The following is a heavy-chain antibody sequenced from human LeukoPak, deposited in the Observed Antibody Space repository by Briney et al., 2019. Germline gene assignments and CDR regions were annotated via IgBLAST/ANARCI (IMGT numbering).Heavy chain of an antibody. CDR1: GYTFTSYD. J-gene: IGHJ5*02. D-gene: IGHD3-10*01. V-gene: IGHV1-8*01. CDR3: ARGRMVRGVTWWFDP. CDR2: MNPNSGNT. Sequence: GASVKVSCKASGYTFTSYDINWVRQATGQGLEWMGWMNPNSGNTGYAQKFQGRVTMTRNTSISTAYMELSSLRSKDTAVYYCARGRMVRGVTWWFDPWGQGTLVTVSS.